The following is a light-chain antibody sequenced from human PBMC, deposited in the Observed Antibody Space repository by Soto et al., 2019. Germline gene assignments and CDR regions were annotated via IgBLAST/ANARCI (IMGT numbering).Light chain of an antibody. CDR3: RQYGSSPRT. J-gene: IGKJ1*01. Sequence: EIVLTQSPGTLSLSPGERATLSCRASQSVSSNFFAWYQQKPGQAPRLLIYASSSRATGRTDRLRGSGAGTDVTLTISSLEPEDYAVYYCRQYGSSPRTFGQGTKVEIK. V-gene: IGKV3-20*01. CDR1: QSVSSNF. CDR2: ASS.